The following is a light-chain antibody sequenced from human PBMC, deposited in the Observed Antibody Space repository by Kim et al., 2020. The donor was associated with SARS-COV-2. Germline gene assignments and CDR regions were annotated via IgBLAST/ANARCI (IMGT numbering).Light chain of an antibody. CDR3: NTPHSSGNHQRV. J-gene: IGLJ2*01. CDR2: CKN. V-gene: IGLV3-19*01. Sequence: LVRKERMTCQEDGNISEYSGWYQQKSGQAPLLVIYCKNNQPSWILDRFSGSSSGNTASFTITGAQAEDEADYYCNTPHSSGNHQRVFGGGTKLTVL. CDR1: GNISEY.